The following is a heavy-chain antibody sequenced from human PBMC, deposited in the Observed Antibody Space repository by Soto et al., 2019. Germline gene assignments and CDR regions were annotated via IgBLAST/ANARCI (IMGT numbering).Heavy chain of an antibody. D-gene: IGHD3-16*01. Sequence: QVPLVQSGAEVKKPGASVKVSCKASGYTFTGYYMHWVRQAPGQGLEWMGWINPNSGGTNYAQKFQGWVTMTRDTSISTAYMELSRLRSDDTAVYYCAREARGRLGYYGMDVWGQGTTVTVSS. V-gene: IGHV1-2*04. CDR3: AREARGRLGYYGMDV. J-gene: IGHJ6*02. CDR1: GYTFTGYY. CDR2: INPNSGGT.